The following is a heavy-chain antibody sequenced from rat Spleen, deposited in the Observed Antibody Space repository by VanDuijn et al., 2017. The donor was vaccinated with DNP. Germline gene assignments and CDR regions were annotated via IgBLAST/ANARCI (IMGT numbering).Heavy chain of an antibody. CDR3: ARGSGTYYWYFDF. Sequence: EVQLVESGGDLVQPGRSLKLSCVASRFTFNSYWMAWIRQVPGKGLEWVASVPSSGCSTYYPDSVKGRFIISRDNARNTLYLQMNSLRSEDTATYFCARGSGTYYWYFDFWGPGTMVTVSS. CDR1: RFTFNSYW. D-gene: IGHD5-1*01. V-gene: IGHV5-31*01. CDR2: VPSSGCST. J-gene: IGHJ1*01.